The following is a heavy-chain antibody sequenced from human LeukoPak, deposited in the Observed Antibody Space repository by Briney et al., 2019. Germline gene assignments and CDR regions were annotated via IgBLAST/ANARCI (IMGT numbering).Heavy chain of an antibody. CDR1: GGSISSFY. V-gene: IGHV4-59*08. J-gene: IGHJ5*02. D-gene: IGHD6-19*01. CDR3: ARHDSSGWYWFDP. Sequence: PSETLSLTCTVSGGSISSFYWSWIRQPPGKGLEWIGYIYYSGSTNYNPSLKSRVTISVDTSKNQFSLKLSSVTAADTAVYYCARHDSSGWYWFDPWGQGTLVTVSS. CDR2: IYYSGST.